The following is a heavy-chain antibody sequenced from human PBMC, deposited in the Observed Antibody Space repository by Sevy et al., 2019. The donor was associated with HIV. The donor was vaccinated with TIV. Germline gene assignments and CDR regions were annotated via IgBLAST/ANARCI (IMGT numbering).Heavy chain of an antibody. J-gene: IGHJ5*02. CDR3: VRWDYGDYVRWFDP. Sequence: ASVKVSCKASGGIFRSYGISWVRQASGQGLEWMGGIIPMFGTADYAQKFQGRVTITADESTSTAYMYLSSLRSEDTAVYYCVRWDYGDYVRWFDPWGQGTLVTVSS. V-gene: IGHV1-69*13. CDR2: IIPMFGTA. D-gene: IGHD4-17*01. CDR1: GGIFRSYG.